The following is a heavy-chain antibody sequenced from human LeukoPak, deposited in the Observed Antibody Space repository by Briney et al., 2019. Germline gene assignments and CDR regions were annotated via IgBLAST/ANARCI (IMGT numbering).Heavy chain of an antibody. CDR3: ARENRQLVTHYYYNYMDV. CDR2: IYHSGST. D-gene: IGHD6-6*01. J-gene: IGHJ6*03. V-gene: IGHV4-38-2*02. Sequence: SETLSLTCTVSGYSISSGYYWGWIRQPPGKGLEWIGSIYHSGSTYYNPSLKSRVTISVDTSKNQFSLKLSSVTAADTAVYYCARENRQLVTHYYYNYMDVWGKGTTVTVSS. CDR1: GYSISSGYY.